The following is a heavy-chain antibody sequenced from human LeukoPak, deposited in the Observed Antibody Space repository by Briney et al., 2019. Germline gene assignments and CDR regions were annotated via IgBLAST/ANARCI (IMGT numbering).Heavy chain of an antibody. CDR2: INPSGGST. V-gene: IGHV1-46*01. J-gene: IGHJ4*02. Sequence: ASVKVSCNSSGYPFTSYYMHWVRQAPGQWLEWMGIINPSGGSTSYAQKFQGRVTMTRDMSTSTVYMELSSVRSEDTAVYYCASLDPSCSGGSCYSFDYWGQGTLVTVSP. CDR1: GYPFTSYY. CDR3: ASLDPSCSGGSCYSFDY. D-gene: IGHD2-15*01.